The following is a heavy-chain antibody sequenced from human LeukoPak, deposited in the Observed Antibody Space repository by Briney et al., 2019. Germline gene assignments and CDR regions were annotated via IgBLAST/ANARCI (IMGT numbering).Heavy chain of an antibody. CDR3: ARGRIAVAGTFDY. J-gene: IGHJ4*02. CDR1: GGSISSSSYY. D-gene: IGHD6-19*01. V-gene: IGHV4-39*07. Sequence: SETLSLTCTVSGGSISSSSYYWGWIRQPPGKGLEWIGSIYYSGSTYYNPSLKSRDTISVDTSKNQFSLKLSSVTAADTAVYYCARGRIAVAGTFDYWGQGTLVTVSS. CDR2: IYYSGST.